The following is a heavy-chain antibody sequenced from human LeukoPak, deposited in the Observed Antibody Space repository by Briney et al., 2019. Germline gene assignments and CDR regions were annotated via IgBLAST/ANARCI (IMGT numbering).Heavy chain of an antibody. V-gene: IGHV3-23*01. Sequence: GGSLRLSCAASGFTFSSFPMSWVRQAPGKGLEWVSAVSGSGGSTYYADSVKGRFTISRDNSKNTLFLQMNSLRAEDTAVYYCAKDRSCSGSSCNVGSWGQGTMVTVSS. CDR3: AKDRSCSGSSCNVGS. D-gene: IGHD2-2*01. CDR2: VSGSGGST. J-gene: IGHJ3*01. CDR1: GFTFSSFP.